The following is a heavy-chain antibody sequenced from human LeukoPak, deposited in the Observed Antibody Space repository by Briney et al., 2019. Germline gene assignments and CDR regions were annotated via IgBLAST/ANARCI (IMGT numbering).Heavy chain of an antibody. CDR2: IKQDGSEK. D-gene: IGHD1-26*01. J-gene: IGHJ4*02. Sequence: GGSLRLSCAASGFTFSSYWMSWVRQAPGKGLEWVANIKQDGSEKYYVDSVKGRFTISRDNAKNSLYLQMNSLKAEDTAVYYCTRVVLVGTTYSYFDYWGQGTLVTVSS. CDR1: GFTFSSYW. V-gene: IGHV3-7*03. CDR3: TRVVLVGTTYSYFDY.